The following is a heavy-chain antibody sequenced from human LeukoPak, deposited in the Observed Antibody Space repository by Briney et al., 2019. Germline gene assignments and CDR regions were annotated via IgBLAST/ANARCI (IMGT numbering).Heavy chain of an antibody. CDR2: ISSSSSYI. CDR3: ARAGGYSYGYSFDY. Sequence: GGSLRLSCAASGFTFSSYSMNWVRQAPGKGLEWVSSISSSSSYIYYADSAKGRFTISRDNAKNSLYLQMNSLRAEDTAVYYCARAGGYSYGYSFDYWGQGTLVTVSS. V-gene: IGHV3-21*01. D-gene: IGHD5-18*01. CDR1: GFTFSSYS. J-gene: IGHJ4*02.